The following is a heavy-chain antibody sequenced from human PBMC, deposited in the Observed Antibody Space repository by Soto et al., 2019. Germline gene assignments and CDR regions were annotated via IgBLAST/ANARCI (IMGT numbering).Heavy chain of an antibody. J-gene: IGHJ4*02. D-gene: IGHD6-13*01. CDR2: IGDSGDDT. CDR3: AKRLHNSRWFAAFDY. V-gene: IGHV3-23*01. CDR1: GFIFSNYA. Sequence: GGSLRLSCAASGFIFSNYAMSWVRQAPGTGLEWVSGIGDSGDDTYYADSVKGRFTVSRDNSENTLYLQMSSLRAEDTAIYYCAKRLHNSRWFAAFDYWGQGILVTVSS.